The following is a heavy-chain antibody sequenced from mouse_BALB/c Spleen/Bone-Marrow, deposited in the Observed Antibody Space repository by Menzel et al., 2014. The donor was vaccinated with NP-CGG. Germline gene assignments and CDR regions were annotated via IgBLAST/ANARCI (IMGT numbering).Heavy chain of an antibody. J-gene: IGHJ1*01. Sequence: VQLQQPGAELVKPGASVKLPCTASGFNIKDTYMHWVKRRPEQGLEWIGRIDPANGNTKYDPKFQGKATITADTSSNTAYLQLSSLTSEDTAVYYCARAGRGRYFDVWGAGTTVTVSS. D-gene: IGHD4-1*01. V-gene: IGHV14-3*02. CDR1: GFNIKDTY. CDR2: IDPANGNT. CDR3: ARAGRGRYFDV.